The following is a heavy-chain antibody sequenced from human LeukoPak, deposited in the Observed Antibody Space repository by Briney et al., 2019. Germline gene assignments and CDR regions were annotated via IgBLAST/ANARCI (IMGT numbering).Heavy chain of an antibody. CDR3: ARDFSYGYFDP. J-gene: IGHJ5*02. Sequence: GGSLRLSCAASGFSFSSAAMTWVRQAPGKGLEWVSLISYNGANSYYADSVKGRFTISRDNAKNSLYLQMNSLRAEDTAVYYCARDFSYGYFDPWGQGTLVTVSS. V-gene: IGHV3-23*01. CDR1: GFSFSSAA. D-gene: IGHD6-13*01. CDR2: ISYNGANS.